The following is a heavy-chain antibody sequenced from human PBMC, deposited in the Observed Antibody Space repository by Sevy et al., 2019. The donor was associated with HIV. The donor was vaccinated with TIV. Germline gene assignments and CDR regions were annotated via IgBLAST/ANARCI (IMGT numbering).Heavy chain of an antibody. CDR3: AKDLTYYDFGSGYWGSTYYYGMDV. D-gene: IGHD3-3*01. V-gene: IGHV3-23*01. J-gene: IGHJ6*02. CDR1: GFTFSSYA. Sequence: GGSLRLSCAASGFTFSSYAMSWVRQAPGKGLEWVSAISGSGGSTYYADSVKGRFTISRDNSKNTLYLQMNSLRAEDTAVYYCAKDLTYYDFGSGYWGSTYYYGMDVWGQGTTVTVSS. CDR2: ISGSGGST.